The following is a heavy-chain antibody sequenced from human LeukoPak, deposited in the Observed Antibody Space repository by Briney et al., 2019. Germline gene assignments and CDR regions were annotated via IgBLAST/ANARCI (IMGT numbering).Heavy chain of an antibody. CDR3: ARYCGGDCSYNWYFDL. J-gene: IGHJ2*01. V-gene: IGHV4-59*01. CDR2: IYSSGST. D-gene: IGHD2-21*02. Sequence: SETLSLTCTVTGGSISSYYWSWIRQPPGQGLEWVEYIYSSGSTNYNPSLKSRVTISVDTSKNQFSLKLSSVTAANTAVYYCARYCGGDCSYNWYFDLWGRGTLVTVSS. CDR1: GGSISSYY.